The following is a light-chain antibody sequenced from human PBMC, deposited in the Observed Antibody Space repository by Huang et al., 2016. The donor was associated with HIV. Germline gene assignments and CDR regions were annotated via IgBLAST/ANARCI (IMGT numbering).Light chain of an antibody. V-gene: IGKV3-11*01. J-gene: IGKJ3*01. CDR2: GAS. CDR3: QQRFT. Sequence: EIVLTQSPATLSLSPWGRATLSCSASQNISRFLACYQQGAGQAPRLLFYGASNRAPGIPARFSGSGSGTDFTLTINNLEPGDFAVYYCQQRFTFGPGTKVDIK. CDR1: QNISRF.